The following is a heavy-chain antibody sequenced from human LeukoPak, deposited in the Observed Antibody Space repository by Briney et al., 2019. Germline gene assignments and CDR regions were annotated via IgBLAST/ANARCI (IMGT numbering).Heavy chain of an antibody. V-gene: IGHV4-34*01. Sequence: SETLSLTCAVYGGSFSGYYWSWIRQPPGKGLEWIGSIYYSGSTYYNPSLKSRVTISVDTSKNQFSLKLSSVTAADTAVYYCAKIVGASDYWGQGTLVTVSS. D-gene: IGHD1-26*01. CDR1: GGSFSGYY. CDR2: IYYSGST. J-gene: IGHJ4*02. CDR3: AKIVGASDY.